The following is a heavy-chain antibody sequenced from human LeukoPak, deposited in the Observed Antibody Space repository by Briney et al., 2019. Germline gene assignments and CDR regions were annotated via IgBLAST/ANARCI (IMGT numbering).Heavy chain of an antibody. CDR1: GFTFSSYA. CDR2: ISGSGGSA. V-gene: IGHV3-23*01. Sequence: PGGSLRLSCAASGFTFSSYAMSWVRQAPGKGLEWVSVISGSGGSAYYADSVKGRFTISRDNSKNTLYLQMNILRAEDTAVYYCAKDNSGGYYFFDYWGQGALVTVSS. D-gene: IGHD3-22*01. CDR3: AKDNSGGYYFFDY. J-gene: IGHJ4*02.